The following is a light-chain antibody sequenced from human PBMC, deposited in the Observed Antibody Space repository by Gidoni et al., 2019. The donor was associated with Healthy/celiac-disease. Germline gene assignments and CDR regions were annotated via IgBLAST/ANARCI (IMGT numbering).Light chain of an antibody. CDR3: QQFNSYPL. V-gene: IGKV1-13*02. CDR2: DAS. CDR1: QGISSA. Sequence: AIQLTQSPSSLSASVGDRVTITCRASQGISSALAWYQQKPGNAPKLLIYDASSLESGVPSRFSGSGSGTYFTLTSSSLQPEDFATYYCQQFNSYPLFGGGTKVEIK. J-gene: IGKJ4*01.